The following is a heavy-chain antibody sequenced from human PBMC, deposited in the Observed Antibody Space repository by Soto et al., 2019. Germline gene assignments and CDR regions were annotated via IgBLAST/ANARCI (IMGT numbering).Heavy chain of an antibody. CDR2: ISYDGRNI. D-gene: IGHD6-19*01. Sequence: PGGSLRLSFAASGCILSSNGMHWVRQAPGQGLGWVAFISYDGRNIDYADSVKGRFTVSGDHSNNTLYLQMNSLTTEDTAVYYCARDPGSGWSLGYGMDXWGRGTTVTVS. V-gene: IGHV3-30*03. J-gene: IGHJ6*02. CDR3: ARDPGSGWSLGYGMDX. CDR1: GCILSSNG.